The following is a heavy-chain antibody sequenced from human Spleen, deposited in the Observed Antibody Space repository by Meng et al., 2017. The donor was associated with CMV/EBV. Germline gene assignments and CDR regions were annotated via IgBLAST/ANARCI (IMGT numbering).Heavy chain of an antibody. D-gene: IGHD3-9*01. CDR3: ARDGLDRTYFDY. J-gene: IGHJ4*02. CDR1: GYTFTGYY. CDR2: INPKSGST. Sequence: ASVKVSCKASGYTFTGYYMNWVRQAPGQGLEWMGWINPKSGSTNYAQKFQGRVTMTRDKSISTAYMELSSLRSDDTAVYYCARDGLDRTYFDYWGQGTLVTVSS. V-gene: IGHV1-2*02.